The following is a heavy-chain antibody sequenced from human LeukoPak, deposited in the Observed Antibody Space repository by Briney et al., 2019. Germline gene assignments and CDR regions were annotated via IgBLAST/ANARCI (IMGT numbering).Heavy chain of an antibody. Sequence: PGGSLRLSCAASGFTFSSYAMSWVRQAPGKGLEWVSSITGSGGSTYYADSVKGRFTISRDNSKNTLYLQMNSLRAENAAIYYCAKDRIWSGYSKYYFDCWGQGTLVTVSS. CDR3: AKDRIWSGYSKYYFDC. CDR1: GFTFSSYA. D-gene: IGHD3-3*01. J-gene: IGHJ4*02. V-gene: IGHV3-23*01. CDR2: ITGSGGST.